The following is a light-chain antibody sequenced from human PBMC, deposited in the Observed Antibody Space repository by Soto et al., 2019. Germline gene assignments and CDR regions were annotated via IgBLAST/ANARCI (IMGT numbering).Light chain of an antibody. Sequence: EIVLTQSPGTLSLSPGERVTLSCRASQSVSGSYLAWYQQKPGQAPRLLINGASSRATGIPDRFSGSGSGTDFTLTISRLEPEDFAVYYCQQYGSPPSLTFGGGTKVVIK. V-gene: IGKV3-20*01. CDR2: GAS. CDR1: QSVSGSY. J-gene: IGKJ4*01. CDR3: QQYGSPPSLT.